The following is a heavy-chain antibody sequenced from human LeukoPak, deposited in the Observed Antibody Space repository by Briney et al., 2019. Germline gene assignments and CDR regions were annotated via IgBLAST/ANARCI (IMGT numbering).Heavy chain of an antibody. J-gene: IGHJ6*03. V-gene: IGHV4-61*02. D-gene: IGHD2-2*01. Sequence: SETLSLTCTVSGGSISSGSYYWSWIRQPAGKGLEWIGRIYTSGSTNYNPSLKSRVTISVDTSKNQLSLKLSSVTAADTAVYYCAREDRVVVVPAATWGYYYYMDVWGKGTTVTVSS. CDR2: IYTSGST. CDR3: AREDRVVVVPAATWGYYYYMDV. CDR1: GGSISSGSYY.